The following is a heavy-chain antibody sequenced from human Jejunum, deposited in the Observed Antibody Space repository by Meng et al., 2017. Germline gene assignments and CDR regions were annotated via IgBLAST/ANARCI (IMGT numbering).Heavy chain of an antibody. Sequence: RLVESGGGLVEPGGSLRLSWAASGFTFRNFWMQWVRQAPGKGLVWVSRINIDGSSTDYADSVKGRFTISRDDAKNTLYLQMNSLRVEDTAVYYCTRTGSYRYDFWGQGTLVTVSS. D-gene: IGHD1-26*01. V-gene: IGHV3-74*01. CDR1: GFTFRNFW. J-gene: IGHJ4*02. CDR2: INIDGSST. CDR3: TRTGSYRYDF.